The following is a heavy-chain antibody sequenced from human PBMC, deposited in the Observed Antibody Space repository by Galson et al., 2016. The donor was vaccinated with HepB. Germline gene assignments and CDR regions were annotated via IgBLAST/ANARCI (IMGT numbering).Heavy chain of an antibody. Sequence: SLRLSCAASGFTFSSYGVHWVRQAPGKGLEWVAVASYDGSNNYYPDSVKDRFTVSRDNSKNTLYLQMNSLRTEDTAVYYCARDANLAYCRGDCYWFDYWGPGTLVTASS. D-gene: IGHD2-21*02. J-gene: IGHJ4*02. CDR2: ASYDGSNN. CDR1: GFTFSSYG. CDR3: ARDANLAYCRGDCYWFDY. V-gene: IGHV3-30*19.